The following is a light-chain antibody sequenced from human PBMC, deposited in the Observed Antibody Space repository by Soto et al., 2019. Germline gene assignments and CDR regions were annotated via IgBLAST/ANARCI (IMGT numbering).Light chain of an antibody. CDR2: SAS. J-gene: IGKJ1*01. Sequence: IVLTQSPGTLSLSPGERATLSCRASQSVRSRYLAWYQQKVGQAPRLLIYSASGRATGIPDRFSGSGSGTDLTLTISRLEPEDFAMYYCQQYGDSLWTFGQGTKVEIK. V-gene: IGKV3-20*01. CDR3: QQYGDSLWT. CDR1: QSVRSRY.